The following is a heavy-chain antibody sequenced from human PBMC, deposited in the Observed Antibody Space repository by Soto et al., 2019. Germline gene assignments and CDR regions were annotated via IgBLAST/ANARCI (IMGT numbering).Heavy chain of an antibody. CDR1: AFTCSSYW. J-gene: IGHJ4*02. CDR2: ISSDGSST. D-gene: IGHD2-2*01. Sequence: GGSLRLSCAASAFTCSSYWMHWVRQVPGKGLAWVSRISSDGSSTNYADSVKGRFTISRDNAKNTLYLQMNSLRAEDTAVYYCARDVSTSVDYWGQGTLVTVSS. V-gene: IGHV3-74*01. CDR3: ARDVSTSVDY.